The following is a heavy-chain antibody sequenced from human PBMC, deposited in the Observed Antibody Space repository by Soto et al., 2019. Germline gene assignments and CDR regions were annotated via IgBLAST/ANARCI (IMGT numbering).Heavy chain of an antibody. CDR1: GYSFTSYW. CDR3: ARQVDTAIVRGYGMDV. Sequence: GESLKISCKGSGYSFTSYWISWVRQMPGKGLEWMGRIDPSDSYTNYSPSFQGHVTISADKSISTAYLQWSSLKASGTAMYYCARQVDTAIVRGYGMDVWGQGTTVTVSS. CDR2: IDPSDSYT. D-gene: IGHD5-18*01. V-gene: IGHV5-10-1*01. J-gene: IGHJ6*02.